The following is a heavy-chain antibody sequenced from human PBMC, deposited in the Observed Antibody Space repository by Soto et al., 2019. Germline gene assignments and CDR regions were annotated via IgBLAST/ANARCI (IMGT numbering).Heavy chain of an antibody. Sequence: PGGSLRLSCAAPGFTLNSYWMHWVRQAPGKGLVWVSRINSDGSTSSYAESVKGRFTISRDNSKNTLYLQMNSLRAEDTAVYYCARHGYSYGGGYFDYWGQGTLVTVSS. CDR1: GFTLNSYW. V-gene: IGHV3-74*01. CDR3: ARHGYSYGGGYFDY. D-gene: IGHD5-18*01. CDR2: INSDGSTS. J-gene: IGHJ4*02.